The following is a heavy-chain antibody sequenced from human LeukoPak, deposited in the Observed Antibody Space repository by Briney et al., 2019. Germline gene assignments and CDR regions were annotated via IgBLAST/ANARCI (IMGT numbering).Heavy chain of an antibody. J-gene: IGHJ4*02. Sequence: PGGSLRLSCAASGFTFSSYSMNWVRQAPGKGLEWVSSIISSSSYIYYADSVKGRFTISRDNAKNSLYLQMNSLRAEDTAVYYCARAKSSSSWHDYWGQGTLVTVSS. V-gene: IGHV3-21*01. D-gene: IGHD6-13*01. CDR2: IISSSSYI. CDR3: ARAKSSSSWHDY. CDR1: GFTFSSYS.